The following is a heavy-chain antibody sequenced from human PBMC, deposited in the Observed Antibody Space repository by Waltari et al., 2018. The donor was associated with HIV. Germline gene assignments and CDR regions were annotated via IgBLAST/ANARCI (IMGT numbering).Heavy chain of an antibody. CDR2: IYPGDSDT. Sequence: EVQLVQSGAEVRKPGESLKISCKASGYNFTNYWIAWVRQMPGKGLEWMGIIYPGDSDTRYSPSFQGQVTISADKSISTAYLQWSSLKASDTAMYYCARLSSNWYKNYYMDVWGKGTTVTVSS. V-gene: IGHV5-51*01. CDR1: GYNFTNYW. D-gene: IGHD6-13*01. J-gene: IGHJ6*03. CDR3: ARLSSNWYKNYYMDV.